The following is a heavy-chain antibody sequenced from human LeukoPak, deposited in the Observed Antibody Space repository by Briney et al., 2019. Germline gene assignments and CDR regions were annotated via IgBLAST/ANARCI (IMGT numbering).Heavy chain of an antibody. CDR1: GFTCSSYS. J-gene: IGHJ5*02. CDR3: ARTTYQLLSRWFDH. Sequence: PGGSLLLSGASAGFTCSSYSMNGGRPARGKGLEGVSFISSSSSYIYYADSVKGRFTISRDNAKNSLYLQMNSLRAEDTAVYYCARTTYQLLSRWFDHWGQGTLVTVSS. D-gene: IGHD2-2*01. CDR2: ISSSSSYI. V-gene: IGHV3-21*01.